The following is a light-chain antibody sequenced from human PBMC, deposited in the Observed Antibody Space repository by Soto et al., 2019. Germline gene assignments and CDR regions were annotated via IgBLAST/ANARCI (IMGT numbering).Light chain of an antibody. J-gene: IGKJ1*01. Sequence: EIVLTQSPATLSLSAGERATLSCRASQSVSSYLVWYQQKPGQAPRLLIYDASNRATGIPARFSGSGSGTDFTLTISSLEPEDFAVYYCQQRSNWVWTFGQGTKVEIK. V-gene: IGKV3-11*01. CDR2: DAS. CDR1: QSVSSY. CDR3: QQRSNWVWT.